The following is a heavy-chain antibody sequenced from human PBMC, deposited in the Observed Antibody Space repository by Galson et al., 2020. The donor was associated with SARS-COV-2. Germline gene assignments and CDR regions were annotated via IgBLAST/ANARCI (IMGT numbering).Heavy chain of an antibody. CDR1: GFSASSSGMC. J-gene: IGHJ3*02. CDR3: ARSNVAVSRNAFDI. CDR2: IDWDDDK. V-gene: IGHV2-70*01. Sequence: SGPTLVKPTQTLRLTCAFSGFSASSSGMCVSWIRQPPGKALEWLAFIDWDDDKYYTTSLKTRLAISKDTSKNQVVLTMTNMGPADTATYYCARSNVAVSRNAFDIWGQGTMVTVPS. D-gene: IGHD6-19*01.